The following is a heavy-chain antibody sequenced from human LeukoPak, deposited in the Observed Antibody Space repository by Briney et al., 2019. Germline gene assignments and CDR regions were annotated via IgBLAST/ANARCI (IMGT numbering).Heavy chain of an antibody. D-gene: IGHD4-11*01. J-gene: IGHJ4*02. CDR1: GYSFTTYW. CDR3: ARHRAAVTTSPFDY. CDR2: IYPGDSDT. V-gene: IGHV5-51*01. Sequence: GESLKISCKGSGYSFTTYWIGWVRQMPGKGLEWMGIIYPGDSDTRYSPSFQGQVTISADKSINTAYLQWSSLKASDTAMYYCARHRAAVTTSPFDYWGQGTLVTVSS.